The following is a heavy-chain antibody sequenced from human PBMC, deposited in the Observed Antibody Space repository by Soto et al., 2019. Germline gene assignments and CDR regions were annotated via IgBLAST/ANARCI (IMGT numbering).Heavy chain of an antibody. CDR2: IYSGGTT. CDR1: GFTVSSNY. D-gene: IGHD3-22*01. J-gene: IGHJ4*02. CDR3: ARGPDYDSSGYPPDY. Sequence: GSLRLSCAASGFTVSSNYMSWVRQAPGKGLEWVSVIYSGGTTYYADSVKGRFTISRDNSKNTLYLQMNSLRAEDTAVYYCARGPDYDSSGYPPDYWGQGTLVTVSS. V-gene: IGHV3-53*01.